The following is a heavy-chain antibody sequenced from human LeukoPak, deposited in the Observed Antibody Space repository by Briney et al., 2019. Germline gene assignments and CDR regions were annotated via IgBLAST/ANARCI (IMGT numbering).Heavy chain of an antibody. D-gene: IGHD1-26*01. CDR1: GFTFSTYV. J-gene: IGHJ4*02. Sequence: GRSLRLSCATSGFTFSTYVMHWVRQAPGKGLEWVAVMSYDGSNKYYADSVKGRFTISRDNSKNTVYLQMNSLRAEDTAVYYCAKESGLSGSYYKAFDYWGQGTLVTVSS. CDR2: MSYDGSNK. V-gene: IGHV3-30*18. CDR3: AKESGLSGSYYKAFDY.